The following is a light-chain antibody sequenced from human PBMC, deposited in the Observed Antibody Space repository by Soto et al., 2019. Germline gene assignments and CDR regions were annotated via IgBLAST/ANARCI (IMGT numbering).Light chain of an antibody. J-gene: IGLJ2*01. CDR1: SGSVSTSYY. CDR3: VLYMGSGIS. V-gene: IGLV8-61*01. CDR2: TTN. Sequence: QTVVTQEPSFSVSPGGTVTLTCGLSSGSVSTSYYPSWYQQTPGQDPRTLIYTTNTRSSGVPDRFSGSILGNKAALTITGAQADDESDYYCVLYMGSGISFGGGTKLTVL.